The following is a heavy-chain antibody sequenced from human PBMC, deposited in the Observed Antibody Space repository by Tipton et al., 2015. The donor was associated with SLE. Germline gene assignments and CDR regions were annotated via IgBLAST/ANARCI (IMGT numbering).Heavy chain of an antibody. CDR1: GGSISSGSYY. Sequence: TLSLTCTVSGGSISSGSYYWSWIRQPAGKGLEWIGYIYTSGSTNYNPSLKSRVTISVGTSKNQFSLKLSSVTAADTAVYYCARGRSGYDYWGQGTLVTVSS. V-gene: IGHV4-61*09. D-gene: IGHD3-3*01. J-gene: IGHJ4*02. CDR3: ARGRSGYDY. CDR2: IYTSGST.